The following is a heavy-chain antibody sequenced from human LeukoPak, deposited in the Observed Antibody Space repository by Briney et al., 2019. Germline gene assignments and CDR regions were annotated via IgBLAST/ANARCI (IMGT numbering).Heavy chain of an antibody. J-gene: IGHJ4*02. CDR3: ARFMGASGFDY. D-gene: IGHD1-26*01. CDR1: GFTVSRDY. Sequence: PGGSLRLSCVVSGFTVSRDYMSWVRQAPGKGLEWVAVIYSSGITYYADSVKGRFSISRDNSKNTASLQMNSLRVDDTAVYFCARFMGASGFDYWGQGTLVTVSS. V-gene: IGHV3-66*01. CDR2: IYSSGIT.